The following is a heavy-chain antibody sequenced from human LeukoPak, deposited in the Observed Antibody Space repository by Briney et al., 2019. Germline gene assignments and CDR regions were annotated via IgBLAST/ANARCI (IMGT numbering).Heavy chain of an antibody. CDR2: ISYDGSNK. CDR3: ARDSSGPYYYYYYGMDV. J-gene: IGHJ6*02. D-gene: IGHD3-22*01. CDR1: GFTFSSYA. V-gene: IGHV3-30*14. Sequence: PGRSLRLSCAASGFTFSSYAMHWVRQAPGKGLEWVAVISYDGSNKYYADSVEGRFTISRDNSKNTLYLQMNSLRAEDTAVYYCARDSSGPYYYYYYGMDVWGQGTTVTVSS.